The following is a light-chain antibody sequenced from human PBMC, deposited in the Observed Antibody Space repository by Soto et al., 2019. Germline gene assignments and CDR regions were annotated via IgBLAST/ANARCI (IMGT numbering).Light chain of an antibody. V-gene: IGKV1-5*03. CDR1: QSIDSW. Sequence: DIQMTQSPSTLSASVGDRVTITCRASQSIDSWLAWFQQKPGKTPNLLIYEASSLESGVPSRFSGSGSGTEFTLTISSLQPDDFATYYCQNNSSYSAGTFGQGTKVEIK. CDR2: EAS. J-gene: IGKJ1*01. CDR3: QNNSSYSAGT.